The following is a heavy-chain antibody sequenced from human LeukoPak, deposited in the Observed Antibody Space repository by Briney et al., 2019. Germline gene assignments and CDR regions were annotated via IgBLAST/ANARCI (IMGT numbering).Heavy chain of an antibody. D-gene: IGHD3-22*01. Sequence: GGSLRLSCAASGFTFSSYGMHWVRQAPGKGLEWVAVISYDGSNKYYADSVKGRFTISGDNSKNTLYLQMNSLRAVDTAVYYCAKDGNYYDSSGYWDYWGQGTLVTVSS. CDR3: AKDGNYYDSSGYWDY. CDR1: GFTFSSYG. CDR2: ISYDGSNK. V-gene: IGHV3-30*18. J-gene: IGHJ4*02.